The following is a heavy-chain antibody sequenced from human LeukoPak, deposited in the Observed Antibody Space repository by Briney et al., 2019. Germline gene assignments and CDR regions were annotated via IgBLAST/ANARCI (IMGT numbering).Heavy chain of an antibody. CDR1: GFSFSSYG. D-gene: IGHD1-26*01. CDR2: IRSDGSNK. CDR3: ARDPYNGNYRDFYYYYMDV. V-gene: IGHV3-30*02. Sequence: GGSLRLSCAGSGFSFSSYGMHWVRQAPGKGLEWMAFIRSDGSNKYYADSVKGRFTISRDNAKNSLYLQMNSLRDEDTAIYYCARDPYNGNYRDFYYYYMDVWGKGTTVTISS. J-gene: IGHJ6*03.